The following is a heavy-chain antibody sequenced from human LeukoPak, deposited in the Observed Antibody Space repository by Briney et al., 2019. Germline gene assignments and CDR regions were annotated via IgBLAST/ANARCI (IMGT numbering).Heavy chain of an antibody. J-gene: IGHJ4*02. V-gene: IGHV3-30*18. CDR3: AKSARAIQLWLLDY. CDR1: GFTFSSYG. D-gene: IGHD5-18*01. Sequence: SGGSLRLSCAASGFTFSSYGMHWVRRAPGKGLEWVAVISYDGSNKYYADSVKGRFTISRDNSKNTLYLQMNSLRAEDTAVYYCAKSARAIQLWLLDYWGQGTLVTVSS. CDR2: ISYDGSNK.